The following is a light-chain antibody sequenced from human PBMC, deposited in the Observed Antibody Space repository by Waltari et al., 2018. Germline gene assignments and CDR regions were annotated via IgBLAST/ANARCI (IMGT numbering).Light chain of an antibody. V-gene: IGLV4-69*01. CDR1: SGHSNFV. Sequence: QLVVTQPPSASASLGASVKLTCALSSGHSNFVIAWHQQQSGQGPRFLMKLYSNGIQTKGYRIPHRFSGSSSGAERFLIISSLQSADEADYYCQTWGNGIRVFGGGTKLTVL. J-gene: IGLJ3*02. CDR2: LYSNGIQ. CDR3: QTWGNGIRV.